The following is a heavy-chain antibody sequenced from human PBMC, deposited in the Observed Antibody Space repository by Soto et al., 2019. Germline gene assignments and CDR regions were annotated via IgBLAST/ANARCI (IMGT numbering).Heavy chain of an antibody. CDR3: AKVRDSSGSDY. Sequence: SVRLSCAASGFTFSDYYMSWIRQAPGKGLEWVSYISSSSSYTNYADSVKGRFTISRDNAKNSLYLQMNSLRAEDTAVYYCAKVRDSSGSDYWGQGTLVTVSS. V-gene: IGHV3-11*06. CDR2: ISSSSSYT. J-gene: IGHJ4*02. CDR1: GFTFSDYY. D-gene: IGHD3-22*01.